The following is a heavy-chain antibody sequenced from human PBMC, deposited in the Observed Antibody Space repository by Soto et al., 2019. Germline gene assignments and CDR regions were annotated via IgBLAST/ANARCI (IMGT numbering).Heavy chain of an antibody. Sequence: SETLSLTCTVSGGSISSYYWSWIRQPPGTGLEWIGEINHSGSTNYNPSLKSRVTISVDTSKNQFSLKLSSVTAADTAVYYCARGIVVVVAAQKYPSFDYWGQGTLVTVSS. V-gene: IGHV4-34*01. CDR2: INHSGST. D-gene: IGHD2-15*01. J-gene: IGHJ4*02. CDR3: ARGIVVVVAAQKYPSFDY. CDR1: GGSISSYY.